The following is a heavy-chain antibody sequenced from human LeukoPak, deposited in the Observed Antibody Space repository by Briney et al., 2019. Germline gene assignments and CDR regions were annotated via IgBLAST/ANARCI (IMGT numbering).Heavy chain of an antibody. CDR1: GGSFSGYY. D-gene: IGHD3-3*01. CDR2: INHSGST. J-gene: IGHJ4*02. Sequence: SETLSLTCAVYGGSFSGYYWSWIRQPPGKGLEWIGEINHSGSTSYNPSLKSRVTISVDTSKNQFSLKLSSVTAADTAVYYCARGRVLRFLEWSDFDYWGQGTLVTVSS. V-gene: IGHV4-34*01. CDR3: ARGRVLRFLEWSDFDY.